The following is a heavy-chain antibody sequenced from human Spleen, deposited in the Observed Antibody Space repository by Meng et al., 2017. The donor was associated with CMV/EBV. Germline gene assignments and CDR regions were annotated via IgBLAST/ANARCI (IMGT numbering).Heavy chain of an antibody. CDR1: GGSISSGGYY. D-gene: IGHD1-26*01. CDR2: INHSGST. Sequence: SETLSLTCNVSGGSISSGGYYWSWIRQPPGKGLEWIGEINHSGSTNYNPSLKSRVTISVDTSKNQFSLKLSSVTAADTAVYYCARGATGYWGQGTLVTVSS. J-gene: IGHJ4*02. V-gene: IGHV4-39*07. CDR3: ARGATGY.